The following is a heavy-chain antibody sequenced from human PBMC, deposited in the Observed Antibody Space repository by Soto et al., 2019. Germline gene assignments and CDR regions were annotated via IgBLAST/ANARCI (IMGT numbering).Heavy chain of an antibody. Sequence: QVQLVQSGAEVKKPGSSVKVSCKASGGTFSSYAISWVRQAPGQGLEWMGGIIPIFGTANYAQKFQGRVTITADESTSTADMELSSVRSDDTAVYYCARESGYSYGTRRYGMDVWGQGNTVTVSS. CDR2: IIPIFGTA. CDR3: ARESGYSYGTRRYGMDV. D-gene: IGHD5-18*01. V-gene: IGHV1-69*12. CDR1: GGTFSSYA. J-gene: IGHJ6*02.